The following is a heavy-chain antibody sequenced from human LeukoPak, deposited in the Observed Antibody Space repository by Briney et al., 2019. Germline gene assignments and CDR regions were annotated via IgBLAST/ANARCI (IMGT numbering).Heavy chain of an antibody. J-gene: IGHJ4*02. V-gene: IGHV4-39*07. Sequence: SETLSLTCTVSGGSISSCSYYWGWIRQPPGKGLEWIGSIYYSGSTYYNPSLKSRVTISVDTSKNQFSLKVTSVTAADTAVYYCARAVGWVDDGTYYVEGGIDYWGQGTLVTVSS. CDR2: IYYSGST. D-gene: IGHD1-26*01. CDR1: GGSISSCSYY. CDR3: ARAVGWVDDGTYYVEGGIDY.